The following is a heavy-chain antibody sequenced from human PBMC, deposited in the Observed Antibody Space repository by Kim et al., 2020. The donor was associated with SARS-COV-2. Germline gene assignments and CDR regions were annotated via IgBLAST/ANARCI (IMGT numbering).Heavy chain of an antibody. CDR1: GVSMTYYH. CDR2: INYYGSP. D-gene: IGHD3-10*01. J-gene: IGHJ4*02. CDR3: GGYYKGQGERGY. Sequence: SETLSHTCTVSGVSMTYYHWIWIRQPPGNGLEWIGYINYYGSPKYAPSLTSRLTISLDTSKSQFSLKLSSVTAADTALYFCGGYYKGQGERGYWGQGILVTVSS. V-gene: IGHV4-59*01.